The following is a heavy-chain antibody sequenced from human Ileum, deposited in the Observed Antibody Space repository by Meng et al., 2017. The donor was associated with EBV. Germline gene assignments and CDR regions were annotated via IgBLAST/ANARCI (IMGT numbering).Heavy chain of an antibody. CDR2: TYYRSKWYN. V-gene: IGHV6-1*01. CDR3: ARDSSSSAYSPFDY. J-gene: IGHJ4*02. D-gene: IGHD3-22*01. CDR1: GDSVSSNSAA. Sequence: QGQLQQSGPGLVKTSQTLSLTCASAGDSVSSNSAAWNWIRQSPSRGLEWLGRTYYRSKWYNDYAVSVKSRITINPDTSKNQFSLQLNSVTPEDTAVYYCARDSSSSAYSPFDYWGQGTLVTVSS.